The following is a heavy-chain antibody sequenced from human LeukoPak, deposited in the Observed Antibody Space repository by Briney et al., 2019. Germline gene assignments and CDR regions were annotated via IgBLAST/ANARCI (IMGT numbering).Heavy chain of an antibody. CDR1: GYTFTSYG. D-gene: IGHD3-22*01. CDR3: ARGDNYYDSSGYFDY. V-gene: IGHV1-18*01. Sequence: ASVKVSCKASGYTFTSYGISWVRQAPGQGLEWMGWISAYNGNTNYAQKLQGRVTMTTDTSTSTAYMELRSLRSDDTAVYYCARGDNYYDSSGYFDYWGQGTLVTFSS. CDR2: ISAYNGNT. J-gene: IGHJ4*02.